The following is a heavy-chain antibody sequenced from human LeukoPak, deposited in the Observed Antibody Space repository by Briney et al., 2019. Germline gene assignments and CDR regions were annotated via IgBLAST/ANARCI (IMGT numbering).Heavy chain of an antibody. CDR2: ISGNGVGT. J-gene: IGHJ4*02. Sequence: PGGSLRLSCAASGFTFSSYGMHWVRQAPGKGLESVSAISGNGVGTYYANSVTGRFTISRDNSKNTLYLQMGSLRPDDMAVYYCARGAAAMLPRSYFDYWGQGTLVTVSS. CDR3: ARGAAAMLPRSYFDY. V-gene: IGHV3-64*01. D-gene: IGHD2-2*01. CDR1: GFTFSSYG.